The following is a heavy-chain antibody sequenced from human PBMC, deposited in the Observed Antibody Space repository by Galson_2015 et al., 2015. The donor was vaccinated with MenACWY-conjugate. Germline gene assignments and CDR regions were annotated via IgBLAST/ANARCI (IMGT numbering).Heavy chain of an antibody. CDR3: VRESIVGVPAVLLGGYCDY. Sequence: SVKVSCKASGYTFTTYAMHWVRQAPGQRLEWMGCINPANGNTKYSQNFQGRLTFTRDTSATTVYMELSSLRSEGTAMFYCVRESIVGVPAVLLGGYCDYWGQGTLVTVSS. J-gene: IGHJ4*02. D-gene: IGHD2-2*01. CDR2: INPANGNT. V-gene: IGHV1-3*01. CDR1: GYTFTTYA.